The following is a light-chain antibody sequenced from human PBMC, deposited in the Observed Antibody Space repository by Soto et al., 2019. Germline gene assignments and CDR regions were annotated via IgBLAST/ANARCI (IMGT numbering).Light chain of an antibody. CDR2: AAS. V-gene: IGKV1-12*01. CDR1: QGVSNW. Sequence: DIQMTQSPSSVSASVGDRVTITCRASQGVSNWLARYQQKPGKAPKLLIYAASTLRSGVPSRFRGSGSGTDFTFTISSLQPEDFATYYCQQANSFPYTFGQGTKLEIK. J-gene: IGKJ2*01. CDR3: QQANSFPYT.